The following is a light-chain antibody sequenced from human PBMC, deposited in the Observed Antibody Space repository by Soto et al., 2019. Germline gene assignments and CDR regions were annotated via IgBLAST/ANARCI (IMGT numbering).Light chain of an antibody. J-gene: IGLJ1*01. CDR3: SSYTSSSTPYV. CDR1: SSDVGGYNY. CDR2: DVT. Sequence: QSVLTQPASVSGSPGQSITISCTGTSSDVGGYNYVSWYQQHPVKAPKLMIYDVTNRPSGGSDRFSGSKSGNTASLTISGLQAEDEADYYCSSYTSSSTPYVFGTGTKLTVL. V-gene: IGLV2-14*01.